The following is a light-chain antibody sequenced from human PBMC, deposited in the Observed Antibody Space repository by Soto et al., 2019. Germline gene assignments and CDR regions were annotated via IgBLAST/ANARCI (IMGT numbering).Light chain of an antibody. V-gene: IGLV2-14*01. Sequence: QSVLTQPASVSGSPGQSVTVSCTGTSSGVGGHNYVSWFQQHPGQAPKLLIYEVTTRPSGVSTRFSGSKSGNTASLTISGLHAEGDAEYHCSSYSSSGTLFVFXTGTNGTVL. J-gene: IGLJ1*01. CDR2: EVT. CDR1: SSGVGGHNY. CDR3: SSYSSSGTLFV.